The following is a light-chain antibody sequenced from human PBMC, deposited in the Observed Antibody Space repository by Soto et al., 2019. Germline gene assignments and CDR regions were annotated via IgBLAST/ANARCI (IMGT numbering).Light chain of an antibody. V-gene: IGKV1-5*03. Sequence: DIQMTQSPSTLSASVGDRATITCRASQSISSRLAWYQQKPGKAPKLLIYKASSLESGVPSRFSGSGSGTEFTLTISSLQPDDFPTYYCQQYNSYPWTFGQGTKVEIK. CDR1: QSISSR. CDR3: QQYNSYPWT. CDR2: KAS. J-gene: IGKJ1*01.